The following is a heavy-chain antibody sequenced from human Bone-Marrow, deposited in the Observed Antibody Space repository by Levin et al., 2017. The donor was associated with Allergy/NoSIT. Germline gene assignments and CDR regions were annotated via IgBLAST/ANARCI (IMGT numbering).Heavy chain of an antibody. CDR1: GFTIVSDW. V-gene: IGHV3-7*01. CDR2: INPGGSTK. Sequence: SCAASGFTIVSDWMSWVRQAPGKGLEWVANINPGGSTKLYVDSVTGRFTISRDNAKNSLYLHMNSLRGEDTAVYYCARGGSNDWWFDPRGQGTLVTVSS. CDR3: ARGGSNDWWFDP. D-gene: IGHD3-9*01. J-gene: IGHJ5*02.